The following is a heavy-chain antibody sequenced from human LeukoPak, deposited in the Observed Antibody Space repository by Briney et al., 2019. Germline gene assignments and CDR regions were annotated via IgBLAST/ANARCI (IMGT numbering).Heavy chain of an antibody. CDR2: INPNSGGT. Sequence: GASVKVSCKASGYTFTGYYMHWVRQAPGQGLEWMGWINPNSGGTNYAQKFQGRVTMTEDTSTDTAYMELSSLRSEDTAVYYCATPIMWGLPAANDYWGQGTLVTVSS. J-gene: IGHJ4*02. CDR1: GYTFTGYY. V-gene: IGHV1-2*02. CDR3: ATPIMWGLPAANDY. D-gene: IGHD2-2*01.